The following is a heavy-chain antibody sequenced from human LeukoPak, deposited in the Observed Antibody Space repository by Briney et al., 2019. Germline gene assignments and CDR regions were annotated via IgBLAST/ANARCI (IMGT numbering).Heavy chain of an antibody. Sequence: PSETLSLTCTVSGGSINRYYWNWIRQPAGKGLEWIGRIYSSGSTDYNPSLKSRVTMSVDTSKNQFSLKLTSVTAADTALYHCVGDPSYSSGFFDSWGQGILVTVSS. CDR3: VGDPSYSSGFFDS. V-gene: IGHV4-4*07. CDR2: IYSSGST. D-gene: IGHD6-19*01. CDR1: GGSINRYY. J-gene: IGHJ4*02.